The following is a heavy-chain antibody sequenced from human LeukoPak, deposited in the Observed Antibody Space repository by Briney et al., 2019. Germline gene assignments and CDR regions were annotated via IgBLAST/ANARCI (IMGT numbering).Heavy chain of an antibody. V-gene: IGHV3-7*01. CDR2: IKEDGSEK. J-gene: IGHJ4*02. CDR3: ACTIAVGY. CDR1: GFTFSGYC. Sequence: GGSLRLSCAASGFTFSGYCMTCVRVSPGKGLEWVANIKEDGSEKHYADSVKGRFTISRDNAKNSLYLQMDTLRFEDTAVYYCACTIAVGYWGQGTLVTVSS. D-gene: IGHD6-19*01.